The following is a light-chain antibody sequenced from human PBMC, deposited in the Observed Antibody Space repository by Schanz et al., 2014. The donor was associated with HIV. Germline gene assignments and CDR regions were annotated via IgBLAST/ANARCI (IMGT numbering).Light chain of an antibody. CDR3: ATWDATLREAG. J-gene: IGLJ2*01. CDR1: SSNIGNNY. Sequence: QSVLTQPPSVSAAPGQKVTISCSGSSSNIGNNYVSWYQQFPGTAPKLLIYANHQRPLEIPDRFSGSKTGTSATLDISGLQTGDEADYYCATWDATLREAGFGGGTKLTVL. V-gene: IGLV1-51*01. CDR2: ANH.